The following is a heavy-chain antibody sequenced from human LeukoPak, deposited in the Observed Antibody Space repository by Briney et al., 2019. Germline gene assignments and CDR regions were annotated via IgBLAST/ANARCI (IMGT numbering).Heavy chain of an antibody. D-gene: IGHD2-21*01. V-gene: IGHV5-51*01. J-gene: IGHJ4*02. Sequence: GESLKISCKTSRYSFSSFWIGWVRQMPGKGLEWMGIIYPGDSETRYSPSFQGQVTFSADKSINTAYLQWSSLKPSDTAMYYCARLGYCGDTFRKDLDYWGQGTLVTVSS. CDR1: RYSFSSFW. CDR2: IYPGDSET. CDR3: ARLGYCGDTFRKDLDY.